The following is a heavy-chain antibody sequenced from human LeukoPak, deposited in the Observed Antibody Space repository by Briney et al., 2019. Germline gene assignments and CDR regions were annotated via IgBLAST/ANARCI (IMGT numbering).Heavy chain of an antibody. CDR2: IYYSGST. V-gene: IGHV4-59*12. Sequence: SETLSLTCTVPGGSINYYYWSWIRQPPGKGLEWIGYIYYSGSTNYNPSLKSRVTISVDTSKNQFSLKLSSVTAAGTAMYYCARDSAAVAVWGQGTQVTVSS. CDR1: GGSINYYY. J-gene: IGHJ4*02. D-gene: IGHD6-19*01. CDR3: ARDSAAVAV.